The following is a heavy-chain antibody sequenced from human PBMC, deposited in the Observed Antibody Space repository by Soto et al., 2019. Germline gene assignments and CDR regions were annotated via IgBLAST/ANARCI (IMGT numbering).Heavy chain of an antibody. D-gene: IGHD5-18*01. CDR3: ASGGGYSYGYFDY. V-gene: IGHV3-30-3*01. CDR1: GFTFSSYA. Sequence: GSLRLSCAASGFTFSSYAMHWVRQAPGKGLEWVAVISYDGSNKYYADSVKGRFTISRDNSKNTLYLQMNSLRAEDTAVYYCASGGGYSYGYFDYWGQGTLVTVSS. J-gene: IGHJ4*02. CDR2: ISYDGSNK.